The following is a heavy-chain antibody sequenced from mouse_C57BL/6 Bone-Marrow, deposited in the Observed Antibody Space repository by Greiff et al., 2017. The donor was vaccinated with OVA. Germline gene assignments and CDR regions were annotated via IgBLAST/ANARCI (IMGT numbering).Heavy chain of an antibody. D-gene: IGHD1-1*01. J-gene: IGHJ1*03. V-gene: IGHV1-9*01. CDR1: GYTFTGYW. CDR3: ARIRRWGLLRGDWYFDV. Sequence: QVQLQQSGAELMKPGASVKLSCKATGYTFTGYWIEWVKQRPGHGLEWIGEILPGSGSTNYNEKFKGKATFTADTSSNTAYMQLSSLTTEDSAIYYCARIRRWGLLRGDWYFDVWGTGTTVTVSS. CDR2: ILPGSGST.